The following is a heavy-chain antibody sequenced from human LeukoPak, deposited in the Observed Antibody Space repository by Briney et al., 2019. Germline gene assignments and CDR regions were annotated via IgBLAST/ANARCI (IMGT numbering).Heavy chain of an antibody. Sequence: GASVKVSCKASGGTFSSYAISWVRQAPGQGLEWMGGIIPIFGTANYAQKFQGRVTITADESTSTAYMELSRLRSDDTAVYYCARDKWVLYYDSSGYSAYAFDIWGQGTMVTVSS. J-gene: IGHJ3*02. CDR2: IIPIFGTA. D-gene: IGHD3-22*01. CDR3: ARDKWVLYYDSSGYSAYAFDI. V-gene: IGHV1-69*13. CDR1: GGTFSSYA.